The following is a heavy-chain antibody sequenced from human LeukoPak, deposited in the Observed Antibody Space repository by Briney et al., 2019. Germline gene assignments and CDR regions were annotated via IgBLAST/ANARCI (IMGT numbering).Heavy chain of an antibody. CDR1: GCSISSGDYY. D-gene: IGHD3-10*01. V-gene: IGHV4-30-4*01. CDR3: ARTVRGVIFFDP. CDR2: IYYSGST. Sequence: SQTLSLTCTVSGCSISSGDYYWRWIPQPTGKGLEGIGYIYYSGSTYYDPSLKSRVTISVDTSKNQNSLKLSSVTAADTAVYYCARTVRGVIFFDPWGQGTLVTVSS. J-gene: IGHJ5*02.